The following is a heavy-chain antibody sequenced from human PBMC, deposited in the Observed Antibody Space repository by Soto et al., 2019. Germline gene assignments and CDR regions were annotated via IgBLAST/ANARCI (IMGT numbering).Heavy chain of an antibody. Sequence: GGSLRLSCAASGFTFSSYAMHWVRQAPGKGLEWVAVISYDGSNKYYADSVKGRFTISRDNSKNTLYLQMNSLRAEDTAVYYCARASGSYLLHYYFDYWGQGTLVTVSS. CDR3: ARASGSYLLHYYFDY. CDR2: ISYDGSNK. D-gene: IGHD1-26*01. J-gene: IGHJ4*02. V-gene: IGHV3-30-3*01. CDR1: GFTFSSYA.